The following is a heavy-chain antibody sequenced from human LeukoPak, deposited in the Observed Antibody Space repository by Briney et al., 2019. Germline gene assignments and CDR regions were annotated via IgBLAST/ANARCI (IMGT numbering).Heavy chain of an antibody. CDR2: ISGGGETS. D-gene: IGHD4-17*01. CDR3: ANEIRPNDY. J-gene: IGHJ4*02. V-gene: IGHV3-23*01. Sequence: GGSLSLSCVGSGFTFSNYAMSWVRQAPGKGLEWVSAISGGGETSYYTGSVKGRFTISRDNSKNTLYLQMNSLRAEDTAVYYCANEIRPNDYWGQGTQVTVSS. CDR1: GFTFSNYA.